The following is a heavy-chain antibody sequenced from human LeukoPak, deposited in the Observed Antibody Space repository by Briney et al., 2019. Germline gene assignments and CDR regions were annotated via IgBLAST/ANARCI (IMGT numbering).Heavy chain of an antibody. CDR2: IKQDGREK. D-gene: IGHD3-10*01. J-gene: IGHJ4*02. CDR1: GSTFITYG. CDR3: ARVWFGELLTLDY. V-gene: IGHV3-7*01. Sequence: GGSRNFSVPPSGSTFITYGRTGFGKAPGKGRGGWANIKQDGREKYYVDSVKGRFTISRDNAKNSLYLQMNSLRAEDTAVYYCARVWFGELLTLDYWGQGTLVTVSS.